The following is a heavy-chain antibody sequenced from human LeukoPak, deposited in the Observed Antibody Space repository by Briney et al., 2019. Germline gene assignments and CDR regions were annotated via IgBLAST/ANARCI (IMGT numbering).Heavy chain of an antibody. D-gene: IGHD6-19*01. J-gene: IGHJ5*02. CDR2: INPNSGGT. V-gene: IGHV1-2*02. CDR3: AREVEIAVAGFPGGAKFDP. Sequence: GASVKVSCKASGYTFTDYYMHWVRQAPGQGLECMGWINPNSGGTNYAQKFQGRVTMTRDTSISTAYMELSRLRSDDTVVYYCAREVEIAVAGFPGGAKFDPWGQGTLVTVSS. CDR1: GYTFTDYY.